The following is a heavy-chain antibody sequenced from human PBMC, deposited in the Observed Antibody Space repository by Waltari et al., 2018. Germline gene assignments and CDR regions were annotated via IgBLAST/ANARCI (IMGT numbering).Heavy chain of an antibody. CDR3: AKDGAPPHQLYWYFDL. Sequence: EVQLLESGGGLVQPGGSLRLSCAASGFTFSNYAMSWVRQAPGKGLEWVSGISDSGDKFYTDSVRGRFTISRDTSKNTLYVQMNSLRVEDTAVYYCAKDGAPPHQLYWYFDLWGRGTLVTVSS. CDR1: GFTFSNYA. V-gene: IGHV3-23*01. D-gene: IGHD2-2*01. CDR2: ISDSGDK. J-gene: IGHJ2*01.